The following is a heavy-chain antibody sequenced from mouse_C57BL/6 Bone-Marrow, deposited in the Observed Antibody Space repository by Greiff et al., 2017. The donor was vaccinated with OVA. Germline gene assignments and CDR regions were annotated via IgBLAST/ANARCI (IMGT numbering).Heavy chain of an antibody. D-gene: IGHD2-5*01. CDR2: IYPGSGST. CDR3: ARSYSNRAWFAY. V-gene: IGHV1-55*01. Sequence: QVQLQQPGAELVKPGASVKMSCKASGYTFTSYWITWVKQRPGQGLEWIGDIYPGSGSTNYNEKFKSKATLTVDTSSSTAYMQLSSLTSEDSAVYYCARSYSNRAWFAYWGQGTLVTVSA. J-gene: IGHJ3*01. CDR1: GYTFTSYW.